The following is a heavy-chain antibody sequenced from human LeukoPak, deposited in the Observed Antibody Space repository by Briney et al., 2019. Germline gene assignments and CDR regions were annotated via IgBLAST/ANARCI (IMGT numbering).Heavy chain of an antibody. Sequence: PGGSLRLSCAASGFTFSGYSMNWVRQAPGKGLEWVSYISSSSSTIYYADSVKGRFTISRDNAKNSLYLQMNSLRAEDTAVYYCARDRAPRQWLVPFDYWGQGTLVTVSS. D-gene: IGHD6-19*01. J-gene: IGHJ4*02. CDR2: ISSSSSTI. CDR3: ARDRAPRQWLVPFDY. V-gene: IGHV3-48*04. CDR1: GFTFSGYS.